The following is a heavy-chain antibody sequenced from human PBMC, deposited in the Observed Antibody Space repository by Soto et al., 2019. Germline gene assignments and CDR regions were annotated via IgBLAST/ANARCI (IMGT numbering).Heavy chain of an antibody. CDR1: GYSFTSYW. V-gene: IGHV5-51*01. J-gene: IGHJ6*02. Sequence: GESLKISCKGSGYSFTSYWIGWVRQMPGKGLEWMGIIYPGDSDTRYSPSFQGQVTISADKSISTAYLQWSSLKASDTAMYYCARGGGVPITSRSSSGLLYYYYGMDVWGQGTTVTVSS. D-gene: IGHD6-6*01. CDR2: IYPGDSDT. CDR3: ARGGGVPITSRSSSGLLYYYYGMDV.